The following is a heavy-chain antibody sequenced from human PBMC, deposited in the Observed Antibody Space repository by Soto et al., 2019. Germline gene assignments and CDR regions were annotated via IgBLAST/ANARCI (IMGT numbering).Heavy chain of an antibody. J-gene: IGHJ4*02. CDR3: ARDTPGFYCSSTSCPRFDY. CDR1: GFTFSSYS. CDR2: ISSSSSTI. Sequence: EVQLVESRGGLVQPGGSLRLSCAASGFTFSSYSMNWVRQAPGKGLEWVSYISSSSSTIYYADSVKGRFTISRDNAKNSLYLQMNSLRDEDTAVYYCARDTPGFYCSSTSCPRFDYWGQGTLVTVSS. D-gene: IGHD2-2*01. V-gene: IGHV3-48*02.